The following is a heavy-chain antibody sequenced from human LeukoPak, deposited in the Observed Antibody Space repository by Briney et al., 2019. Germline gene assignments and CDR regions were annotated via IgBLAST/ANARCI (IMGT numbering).Heavy chain of an antibody. D-gene: IGHD3-10*01. J-gene: IGHJ4*02. CDR3: VRGLASGYGSGSYSDY. V-gene: IGHV1-18*04. CDR2: ISAYNGNT. CDR1: GYTFTSCG. Sequence: GASVKVSCKASGYTFTSCGISWVRQAPGQGLEWMGWISAYNGNTNYAQKLQGRVTMTTDTPTSTAYMELRSLRSDDTAVYYCVRGLASGYGSGSYSDYWGQGTLVTVSS.